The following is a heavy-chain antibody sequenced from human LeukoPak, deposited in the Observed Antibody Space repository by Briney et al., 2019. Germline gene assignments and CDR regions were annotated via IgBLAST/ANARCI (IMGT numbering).Heavy chain of an antibody. V-gene: IGHV4-38-2*02. CDR3: ARSVGFFYTIFGVDPYYYYMDV. D-gene: IGHD3-3*01. CDR2: IYHSGST. Sequence: PSETLSLTCTVSGYSISSGYYWGWIRQPPGKGLEWIGSIYHSGSTYYNPSLKSRVTISVDTSKNQFSLKLSSVTAADTAVYYCARSVGFFYTIFGVDPYYYYMDVWGKGTTVTISS. J-gene: IGHJ6*03. CDR1: GYSISSGYY.